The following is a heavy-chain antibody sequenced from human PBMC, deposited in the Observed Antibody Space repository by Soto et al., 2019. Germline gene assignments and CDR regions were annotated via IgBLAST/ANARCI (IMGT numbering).Heavy chain of an antibody. CDR3: ARERVMITFGGVIVRFGVDV. CDR2: INPNSGGT. D-gene: IGHD3-16*02. V-gene: IGHV1-2*04. J-gene: IGHJ6*02. Sequence: ASVKVSCKASGYTFTGYYMHWVRQAPGQGLEWMGWINPNSGGTNYAQKFQGWVTMTRDTSISTAYMELSRLRSDDTAVYYCARERVMITFGGVIVRFGVDVWGQGTTVTVSS. CDR1: GYTFTGYY.